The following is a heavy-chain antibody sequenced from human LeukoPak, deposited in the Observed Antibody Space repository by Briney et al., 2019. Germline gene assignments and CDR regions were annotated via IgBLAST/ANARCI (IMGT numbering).Heavy chain of an antibody. V-gene: IGHV3-21*01. CDR3: ARDRDPSRITMVRGVIKGYFDY. CDR1: GFTFSSYS. J-gene: IGHJ4*02. Sequence: GGSLRLSCAASGFTFSSYSMNWVRQAPGKGLEGVSSISSSSSYIYYADSVKGRFTISGDNAKNSLYLQMNSLRAEDTAVYYCARDRDPSRITMVRGVIKGYFDYWGQGTLVTVSS. CDR2: ISSSSSYI. D-gene: IGHD3-10*01.